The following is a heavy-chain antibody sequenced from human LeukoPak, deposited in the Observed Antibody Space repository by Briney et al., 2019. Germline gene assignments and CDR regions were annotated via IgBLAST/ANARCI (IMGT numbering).Heavy chain of an antibody. D-gene: IGHD6-19*01. CDR1: GFTFSNYG. CDR3: ARGLSSGWYFPDY. V-gene: IGHV3-30*03. CDR2: ISYDGTNK. J-gene: IGHJ4*02. Sequence: GGSLRLSCAASGFTFSNYGMHWVRQAPGKGLEWVAVISYDGTNKYYADSVKGRFTISRDNSKNTLYLQVNSLRAEDTAVYYCARGLSSGWYFPDYWGQGTLVTVSS.